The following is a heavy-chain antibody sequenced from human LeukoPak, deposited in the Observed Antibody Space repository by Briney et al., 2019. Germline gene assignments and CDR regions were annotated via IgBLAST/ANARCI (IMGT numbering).Heavy chain of an antibody. CDR1: GGTFSSYA. Sequence: SVKVSCKASGGTFSSYAISWVRQAPGQGLEWMGGIIPTFGTANYAQKFQGRVTITADESTSTAYMELSSLRSEDTAVYYCARRGYSYGLVSYFDYWGQGTLVTVSS. D-gene: IGHD5-18*01. V-gene: IGHV1-69*13. CDR3: ARRGYSYGLVSYFDY. J-gene: IGHJ4*02. CDR2: IIPTFGTA.